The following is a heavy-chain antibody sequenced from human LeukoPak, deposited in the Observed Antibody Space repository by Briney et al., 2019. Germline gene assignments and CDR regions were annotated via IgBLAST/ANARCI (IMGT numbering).Heavy chain of an antibody. CDR2: ISSSDSTI. CDR3: ARENYYYFYYMDV. V-gene: IGHV3-48*03. CDR1: GFTFSSYE. J-gene: IGHJ6*03. Sequence: GGSLRLSCAASGFTFSSYEMNWVRQAPGKGLEWVSYISSSDSTIYYADSVKGRFTISRDNAKNSLCLQMNSLRAEDTAVYYCARENYYYFYYMDVWGKGTTVTISS.